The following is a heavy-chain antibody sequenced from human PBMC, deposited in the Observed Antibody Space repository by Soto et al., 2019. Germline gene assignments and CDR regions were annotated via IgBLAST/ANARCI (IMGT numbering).Heavy chain of an antibody. CDR1: GGSFSGYY. CDR3: ARGLRYSSVYYYVTTPPYYFDY. V-gene: IGHV4-34*01. Sequence: QVQLQQWGAGLLKPSETLSLTCAVYGGSFSGYYWSWIRQPPGKGLEWIGEINHSGSTNYNPSLKRRVTISVDTSKNQFSLTLSSVTAADTAVSYCARGLRYSSVYYYVTTPPYYFDYWGQGTLVTVSS. CDR2: INHSGST. D-gene: IGHD3-22*01. J-gene: IGHJ4*02.